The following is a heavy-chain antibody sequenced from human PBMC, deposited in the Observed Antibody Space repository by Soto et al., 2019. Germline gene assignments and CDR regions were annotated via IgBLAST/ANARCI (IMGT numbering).Heavy chain of an antibody. Sequence: SVKVSCKASVGPFSSYGINWVRQAPGQGLEWMGGINPLFDTTNYAQKFQGRVTITADKSTSTAYMELRSLSSGDTAVYYCARDPPYGSGLLAHWGQGTLVTVSS. D-gene: IGHD3-10*01. CDR1: VGPFSSYG. V-gene: IGHV1-69*06. CDR3: ARDPPYGSGLLAH. J-gene: IGHJ5*02. CDR2: INPLFDTT.